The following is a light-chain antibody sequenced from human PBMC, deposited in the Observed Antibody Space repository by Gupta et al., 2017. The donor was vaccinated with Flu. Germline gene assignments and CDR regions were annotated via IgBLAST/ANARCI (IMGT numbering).Light chain of an antibody. J-gene: IGKJ3*01. CDR1: QSVLYSSNNKNY. Sequence: DIVMTQSPDSLAVSLGERATINCKSSQSVLYSSNNKNYLAWYQQKPGQPPKLLIYWASTRESGVPDRFSGSGSGTDFTLTISSLQAEDVAVYYCQQYDSTSYITFGPGTKVDIK. V-gene: IGKV4-1*01. CDR2: WAS. CDR3: QQYDSTSYIT.